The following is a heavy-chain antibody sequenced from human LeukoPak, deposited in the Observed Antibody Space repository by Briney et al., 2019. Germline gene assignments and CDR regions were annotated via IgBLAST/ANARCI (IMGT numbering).Heavy chain of an antibody. CDR3: ARETRHRYYFDY. CDR1: GYTFTSYG. J-gene: IGHJ4*02. Sequence: ASVKVSCKASGYTFTSYGISWVRQAPGQGLEWMGWISAYNGNTNYAQKLQGRVTMTTDASTSTAYMELRSLRSDDTAVYYCARETRHRYYFDYWGQGTLVTVSS. V-gene: IGHV1-18*01. CDR2: ISAYNGNT.